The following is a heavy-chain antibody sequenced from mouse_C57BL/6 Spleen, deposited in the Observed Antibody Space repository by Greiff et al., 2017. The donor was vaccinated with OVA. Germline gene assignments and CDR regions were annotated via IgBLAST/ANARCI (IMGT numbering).Heavy chain of an antibody. J-gene: IGHJ2*01. CDR3: TSGAYLLLFDY. D-gene: IGHD1-1*01. Sequence: VKLVESGAELVRPGASVTLSCKASGYTFTDYEMHWVKQTPVHGLEWIGAIDPETGGTAYNQKFKGKAILTADKSSSTAYMELRSLTSEDSAVYYCTSGAYLLLFDYWGQGTTLTVSS. CDR1: GYTFTDYE. CDR2: IDPETGGT. V-gene: IGHV1-15*01.